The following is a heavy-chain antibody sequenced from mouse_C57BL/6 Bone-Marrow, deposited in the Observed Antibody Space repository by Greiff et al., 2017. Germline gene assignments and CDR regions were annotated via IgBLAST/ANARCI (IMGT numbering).Heavy chain of an antibody. CDR3: ARWIYYGNQWFAY. CDR2: FHPYNEDT. J-gene: IGHJ3*01. Sequence: QVQLKESGAELVKPGASVKMSCKASGYTFTTYPIEWMKQNHGKSLEWIGNFHPYNEDTKYNEKFKGKATVTVEKSSSTGYLELSRLTSDYSAVYYCARWIYYGNQWFAYWGQGKLVTVSA. V-gene: IGHV1-47*01. CDR1: GYTFTTYP. D-gene: IGHD2-1*01.